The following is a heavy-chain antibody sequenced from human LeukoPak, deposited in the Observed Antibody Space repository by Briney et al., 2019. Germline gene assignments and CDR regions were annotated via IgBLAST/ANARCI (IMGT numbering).Heavy chain of an antibody. Sequence: SVKVSCKASGYTFTSYDINWVRQATGQGLEWMGGIIPIFGTANYAQKFQGRVTITADESTSTAYMELSSLRSEDTAVYYCARVGMAGTEDYYYYYYMDVWGKGTTVTVSS. CDR2: IIPIFGTA. J-gene: IGHJ6*03. CDR1: GYTFTSYD. V-gene: IGHV1-69*13. D-gene: IGHD6-19*01. CDR3: ARVGMAGTEDYYYYYYMDV.